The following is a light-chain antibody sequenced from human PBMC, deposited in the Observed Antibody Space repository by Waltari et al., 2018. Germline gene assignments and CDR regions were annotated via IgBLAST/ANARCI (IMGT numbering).Light chain of an antibody. V-gene: IGKV3-20*01. J-gene: IGKJ4*01. CDR2: DAS. CDR1: QTVDNRF. Sequence: SRRASQTVDNRFLAWYQLKPGQAPRLLIHDASSRATGIPDRFSGSGSGTDFTLTISRLEPEDSAVYYCHQCGGSQRTFGGGTRVEIK. CDR3: HQCGGSQRT.